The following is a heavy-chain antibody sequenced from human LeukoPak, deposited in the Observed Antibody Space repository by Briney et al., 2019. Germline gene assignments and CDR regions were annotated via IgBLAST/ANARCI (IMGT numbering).Heavy chain of an antibody. CDR3: ARNRYKVVTAILSRGRTNWFDP. CDR2: IIPIFGTA. J-gene: IGHJ5*02. CDR1: GGTFSSYA. D-gene: IGHD2-21*02. V-gene: IGHV1-69*05. Sequence: SVKVSCKASGGTFSSYAISWVRQAPGQGLEWMGGIIPIFGTANNAQKFQGRVTITTDESTSTAYMELSSLRSEDTAVYYCARNRYKVVTAILSRGRTNWFDPWGQGTLVTVSS.